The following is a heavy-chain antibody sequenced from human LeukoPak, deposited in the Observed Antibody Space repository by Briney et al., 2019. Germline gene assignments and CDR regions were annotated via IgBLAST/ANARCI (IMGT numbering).Heavy chain of an antibody. J-gene: IGHJ3*02. CDR3: ARAGLWELPRYAFDI. CDR1: GYTFTSYG. V-gene: IGHV1-18*01. Sequence: ASVKVSCKASGYTFTSYGISWVRQAPGQGLEWMGWISAYNGHTNYARNLQGRVTMTTDTSTSTAYMELRSLRSDDTAVYYCARAGLWELPRYAFDIWGQGTMVTVSS. CDR2: ISAYNGHT. D-gene: IGHD1-26*01.